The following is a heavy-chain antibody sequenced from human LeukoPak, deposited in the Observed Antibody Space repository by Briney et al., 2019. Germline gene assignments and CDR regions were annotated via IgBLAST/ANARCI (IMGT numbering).Heavy chain of an antibody. Sequence: PGGSLRLSCAASGFTVSSNYMTWVRQAPGKVLEWVSLIYRGGSTYYADSVEGRFTISRDNSKNTLYLQMNSLRAEDTAVYYCARDSPMGGSYGAFDIWGQGTMVTVSS. D-gene: IGHD1-26*01. CDR1: GFTVSSNY. V-gene: IGHV3-53*01. CDR2: IYRGGST. J-gene: IGHJ3*02. CDR3: ARDSPMGGSYGAFDI.